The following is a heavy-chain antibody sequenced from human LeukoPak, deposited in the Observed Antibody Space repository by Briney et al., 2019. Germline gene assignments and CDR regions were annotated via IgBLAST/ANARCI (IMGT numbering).Heavy chain of an antibody. J-gene: IGHJ4*02. D-gene: IGHD2-2*01. CDR3: ARGGRYCSSTSCFDY. V-gene: IGHV1-69*05. Sequence: SVKVSCKASGGTFSSHAISWVRQDPGQGLEWMGGIIPIFGTANYAQKFQGRVTITTDESTRTAYMELSSLRSEDTAVYYCARGGRYCSSTSCFDYWGQGTLVTVSS. CDR1: GGTFSSHA. CDR2: IIPIFGTA.